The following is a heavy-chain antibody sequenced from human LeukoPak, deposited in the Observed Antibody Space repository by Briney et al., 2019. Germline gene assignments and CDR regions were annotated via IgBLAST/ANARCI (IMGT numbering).Heavy chain of an antibody. D-gene: IGHD3-16*02. J-gene: IGHJ4*02. Sequence: SETLSLTCAVYGGSFSGYYWSWIRQPPGKGLEWIGEINHSGSTNYNPSLKSRVTISVDTSKNQFSLKLSSVTAADTAVYYCARVAWGCDYVWGSYRHHYFDYWGQGTLVTVSS. CDR2: INHSGST. CDR3: ARVAWGCDYVWGSYRHHYFDY. V-gene: IGHV4-34*01. CDR1: GGSFSGYY.